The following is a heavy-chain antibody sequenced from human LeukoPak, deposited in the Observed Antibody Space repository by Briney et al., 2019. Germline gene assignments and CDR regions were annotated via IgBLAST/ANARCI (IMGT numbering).Heavy chain of an antibody. V-gene: IGHV3-7*03. J-gene: IGHJ4*02. D-gene: IGHD5-18*01. CDR2: IKLDGSEK. Sequence: GGSLRLSCVASGFTFGKYWMSWVRQAPGKGLEWVANIKLDGSEKNYVDSVKGRFTISRDNSKNTLYLQMNSLRAEDTAVYYCHSRPKIRGYSYGFLDYWGQGTLVTVSS. CDR3: HSRPKIRGYSYGFLDY. CDR1: GFTFGKYW.